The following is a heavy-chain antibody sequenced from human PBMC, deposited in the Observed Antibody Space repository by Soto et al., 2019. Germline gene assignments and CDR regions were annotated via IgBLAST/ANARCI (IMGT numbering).Heavy chain of an antibody. J-gene: IGHJ6*02. CDR1: GFTFSSYS. D-gene: IGHD5-12*01. CDR3: ARADSGYAHGYYYYGMDV. Sequence: QPGGSLRLSCAASGFTFSSYSMNWVRQAPGKGLEWVSYISSSSSTIYYADYVKGRFTISRDNAKNSLYLQMNSLRAEDTAVYYCARADSGYAHGYYYYGMDVWGQGTTVTVSS. V-gene: IGHV3-48*01. CDR2: ISSSSSTI.